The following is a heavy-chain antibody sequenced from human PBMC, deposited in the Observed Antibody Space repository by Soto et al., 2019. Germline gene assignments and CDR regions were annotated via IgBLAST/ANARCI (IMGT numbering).Heavy chain of an antibody. D-gene: IGHD2-2*01. Sequence: QVQLVQSGAEVKKPGASVKVSCKASGYTFTSYDINWVRQATGQGLEWMGWMNPTSGKTGYAQKFQGRVTMTWNTSISTAYLELGSLRSEDTVLYYCFRNTDATMAQDENWFDSWGQGTMVTVSS. CDR1: GYTFTSYD. V-gene: IGHV1-8*01. CDR2: MNPTSGKT. CDR3: FRNTDATMAQDENWFDS. J-gene: IGHJ5*01.